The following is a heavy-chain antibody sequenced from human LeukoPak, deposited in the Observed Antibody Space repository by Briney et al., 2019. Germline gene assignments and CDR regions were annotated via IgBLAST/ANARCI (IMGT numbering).Heavy chain of an antibody. J-gene: IGHJ4*02. CDR3: ARDFFGEPALFDY. CDR1: GGSFSGYY. Sequence: SSETLSLTCAVYGGSFSGYYWSWIRQPPGKGLEWIGEINHSGSTNYNPSLKSRVTISVDTSKNQFSLKLSSVTAADTAVYYCARDFFGEPALFDYWGQGTLVTVSS. V-gene: IGHV4-34*01. CDR2: INHSGST. D-gene: IGHD3-10*01.